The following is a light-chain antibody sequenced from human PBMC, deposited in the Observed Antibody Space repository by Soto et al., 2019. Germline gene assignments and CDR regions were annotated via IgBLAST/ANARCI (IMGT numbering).Light chain of an antibody. CDR2: GAS. V-gene: IGKV3-20*01. CDR1: QSISKTY. J-gene: IGKJ2*01. Sequence: EIVLTQSPDLLSLSPGERGTLSCRASQSISKTYVAWYQQRPGQAPRLLISGASGWAIGIPDRFNASGSGTDFALTITKVDPEDCEIYYCQQFSASPYTFGQGTRLDI. CDR3: QQFSASPYT.